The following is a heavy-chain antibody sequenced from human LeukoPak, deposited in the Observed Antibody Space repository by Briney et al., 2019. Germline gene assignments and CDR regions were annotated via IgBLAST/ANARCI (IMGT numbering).Heavy chain of an antibody. D-gene: IGHD6-13*01. CDR2: INHSGST. J-gene: IGHJ4*02. CDR1: GGSFSGYY. CDR3: ARREAGPPRVDY. Sequence: PLETLSLTCAVYGGSFSGYYWSWIRQPPGKGLEWIGEINHSGSTNYNPSLKSRVTISVDTSKNQYSLKLSSVTAADTAVYYCARREAGPPRVDYWGQGTLVTVS. V-gene: IGHV4-34*01.